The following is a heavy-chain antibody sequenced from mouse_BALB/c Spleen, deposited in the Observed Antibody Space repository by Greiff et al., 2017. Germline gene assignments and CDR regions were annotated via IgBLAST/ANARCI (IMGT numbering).Heavy chain of an antibody. CDR1: GFTFSSYT. J-gene: IGHJ4*01. V-gene: IGHV5-6-4*01. CDR3: TREGLYYYGYAMDY. Sequence: EVQVVESGGGLVKPGGSLKLSCAASGFTFSSYTMSWVRQTPEKRLEWVATISSGGSYTYYPDSVKGRFTISRDNAKNTLYLQMSSLKSEDTAMYYCTREGLYYYGYAMDYWGQGTSVTVSS. D-gene: IGHD1-1*01. CDR2: ISSGGSYT.